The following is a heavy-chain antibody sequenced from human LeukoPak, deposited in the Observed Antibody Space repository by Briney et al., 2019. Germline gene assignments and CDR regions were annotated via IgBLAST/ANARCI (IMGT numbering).Heavy chain of an antibody. V-gene: IGHV3-23*01. CDR2: ISGSGGST. CDR1: GFTFSSYA. D-gene: IGHD3-22*01. CDR3: ARDGNYFDTTPNWFDT. Sequence: GGSLRLSCAASGFTFSSYAMSWVRQAPGEGLEWVSAISGSGGSTYYADSVKGRFTISRDNSKNTLYLQMNSLRAEDTAVYYCARDGNYFDTTPNWFDTWGQGTLVTVSS. J-gene: IGHJ5*02.